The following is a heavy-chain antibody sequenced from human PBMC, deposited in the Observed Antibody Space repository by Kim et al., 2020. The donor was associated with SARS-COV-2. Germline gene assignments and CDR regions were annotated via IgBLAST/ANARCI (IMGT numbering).Heavy chain of an antibody. D-gene: IGHD6-19*01. CDR1: GYTFTSYD. CDR2: MNPNSGNT. V-gene: IGHV1-8*01. Sequence: ASVKVSCKPSGYTFTSYDINWVRQATGQGLEWMGWMNPNSGNTGYAQKFQGRVTMTRNTSISTAYMELSSLRSEDTAVYYCASQRAQWLGRGPNAFDIWGQGTMVTVSS. J-gene: IGHJ3*02. CDR3: ASQRAQWLGRGPNAFDI.